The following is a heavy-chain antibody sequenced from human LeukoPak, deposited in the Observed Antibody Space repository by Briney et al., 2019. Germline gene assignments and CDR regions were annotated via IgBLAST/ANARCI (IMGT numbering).Heavy chain of an antibody. CDR1: GGSISSSSYY. D-gene: IGHD3-10*01. Sequence: PSETLSLTCTVSGGSISSSSYYWGWIRQPPGKGLEWIGSIYYSGSTYYNPSLKSRVTISVDTSKNQFSLKLSSVTAADTAVYYCARGHQSLITMVRGVISDAFDIWGQGTMVTVSS. V-gene: IGHV4-39*07. CDR2: IYYSGST. J-gene: IGHJ3*02. CDR3: ARGHQSLITMVRGVISDAFDI.